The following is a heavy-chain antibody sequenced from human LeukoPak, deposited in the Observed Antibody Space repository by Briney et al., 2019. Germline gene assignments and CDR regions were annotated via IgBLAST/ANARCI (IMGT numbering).Heavy chain of an antibody. CDR2: MNPNSGNT. CDR3: ARERGHTIFGVVPFDP. J-gene: IGHJ5*02. Sequence: ASVKVSCKASGYTFTSYDINWVRQATGQGLEWMGWMNPNSGNTGYAQKFQGRVTITRNTSISTAYTELSSLRSEDTAVYYCARERGHTIFGVVPFDPWGQGTLVTVSS. D-gene: IGHD3-3*01. V-gene: IGHV1-8*03. CDR1: GYTFTSYD.